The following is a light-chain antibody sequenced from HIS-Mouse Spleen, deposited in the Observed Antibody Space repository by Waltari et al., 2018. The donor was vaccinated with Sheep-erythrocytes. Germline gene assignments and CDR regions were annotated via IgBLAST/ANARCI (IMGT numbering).Light chain of an antibody. CDR2: GAS. Sequence: EIVMTQSPATLXVSXXERATLSCRASQSVSSNLAWYQQKPGQAPRLLIYGASTRATGIPARFSGSGSGTEFTLTISSLQSEDFAVYYCQQYNNWPPTFGQGTKVEIK. J-gene: IGKJ1*01. CDR3: QQYNNWPPT. V-gene: IGKV3-15*01. CDR1: QSVSSN.